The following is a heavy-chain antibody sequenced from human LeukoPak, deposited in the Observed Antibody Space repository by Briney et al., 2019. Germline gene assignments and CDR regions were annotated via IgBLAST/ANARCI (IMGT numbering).Heavy chain of an antibody. Sequence: PSETLSLTCAVYGGSFSGYYWSWIRQPPGKGLGWIGEINHSGSTNYNPSLKSRVTISVDTSKIQFSLKLSSVTAADTAVYYCARLDYYDSSGYPYAFDIWGQGTMVTVSS. CDR2: INHSGST. CDR3: ARLDYYDSSGYPYAFDI. D-gene: IGHD3-22*01. CDR1: GGSFSGYY. V-gene: IGHV4-34*01. J-gene: IGHJ3*02.